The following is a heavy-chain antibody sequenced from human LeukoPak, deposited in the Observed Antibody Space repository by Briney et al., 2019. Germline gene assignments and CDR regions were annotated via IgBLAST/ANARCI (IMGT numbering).Heavy chain of an antibody. J-gene: IGHJ6*03. Sequence: GGSLRLSCAASGFTFSSYWMSWVRQAPGKGLEWVANIKQDGSEKYYVDSVKGRFTISGDNAKNSLYLQMNSLRVEDTAVYYCARDRYCGSGGCPMDVWGKGTTVTVSS. CDR1: GFTFSSYW. D-gene: IGHD2-15*01. CDR2: IKQDGSEK. V-gene: IGHV3-7*01. CDR3: ARDRYCGSGGCPMDV.